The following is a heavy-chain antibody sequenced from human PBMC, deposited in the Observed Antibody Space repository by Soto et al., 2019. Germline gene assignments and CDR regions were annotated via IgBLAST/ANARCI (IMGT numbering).Heavy chain of an antibody. CDR3: ARDLDYGGNSETFDR. Sequence: ASVKVSCQASGSTFLSYAITWVRQAPGQGLEWMGWISAYNGNTNYAQKLQGRVTMTTDTSTSTAYMELRSLRSDDTAVYYCARDLDYGGNSETFDRWGQGTMVTV. V-gene: IGHV1-18*01. CDR1: GSTFLSYA. J-gene: IGHJ3*02. D-gene: IGHD4-17*01. CDR2: ISAYNGNT.